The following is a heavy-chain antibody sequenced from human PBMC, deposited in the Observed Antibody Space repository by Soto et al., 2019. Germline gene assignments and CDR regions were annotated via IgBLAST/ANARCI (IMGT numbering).Heavy chain of an antibody. CDR1: GGTFSSYA. CDR3: AGVPLTGTTSSAFDI. J-gene: IGHJ3*02. V-gene: IGHV1-69*13. CDR2: IIPIFGTA. D-gene: IGHD1-7*01. Sequence: ASVKVSCKASGGTFSSYAISWVRQAPGQGLEWMGGIIPIFGTANYAQKFQGRVTITADESTSTAYMELSSLRSEDTAVYYCAGVPLTGTTSSAFDIWGQGTMVTVS.